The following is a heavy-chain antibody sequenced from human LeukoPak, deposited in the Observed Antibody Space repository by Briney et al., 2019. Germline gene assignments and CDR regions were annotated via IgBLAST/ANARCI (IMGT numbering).Heavy chain of an antibody. CDR1: GGSISSSSYY. V-gene: IGHV4-39*01. D-gene: IGHD6-19*01. CDR3: ARHRGSGVLYYFDF. Sequence: PSETLSLTCTVSGGSISSSSYYWGWIRQPPGKGLEWIGSIYYSGSTYYNPSLKSRVTISVDTSKNQFSLNLSSVTAADTAVYYCARHRGSGVLYYFDFWGQGALVTVSP. CDR2: IYYSGST. J-gene: IGHJ4*02.